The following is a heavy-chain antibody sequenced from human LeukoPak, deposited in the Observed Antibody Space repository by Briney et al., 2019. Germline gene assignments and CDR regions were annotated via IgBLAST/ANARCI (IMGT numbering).Heavy chain of an antibody. CDR3: ATLGRPARAWGDAVDM. CDR1: GGTFSSYA. CDR2: IIPIFGTA. J-gene: IGHJ3*02. D-gene: IGHD6-6*01. V-gene: IGHV1-69*13. Sequence: SVKVSCKASGGTFSSYAISWVRQAPGQGLEWMGGIIPIFGTANYAQKFQGRVTITADESTSTAYMELSSLRSEDTAVYYCATLGRPARAWGDAVDMWGQGTMVTVSS.